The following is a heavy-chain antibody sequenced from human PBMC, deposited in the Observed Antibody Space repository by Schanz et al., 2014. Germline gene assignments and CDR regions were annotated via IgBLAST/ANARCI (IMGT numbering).Heavy chain of an antibody. CDR3: ARVSMEFERGKSYYYYMDV. D-gene: IGHD3-10*01. CDR1: GYTFTDYG. V-gene: IGHV1-18*01. Sequence: QVQVVQSGAEVKKPGASVKVSCKASGYTFTDYGVIWVRQAPGQGLEWMGWISAYTNNTNYAQKVQGRVTMTTDTSTGTAYMELNSLTSEDTAVYYCARVSMEFERGKSYYYYMDVWGRGTTVTVSS. CDR2: ISAYTNNT. J-gene: IGHJ6*03.